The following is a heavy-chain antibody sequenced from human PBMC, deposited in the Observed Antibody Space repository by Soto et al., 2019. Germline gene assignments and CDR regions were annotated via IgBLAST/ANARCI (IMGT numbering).Heavy chain of an antibody. D-gene: IGHD2-2*01. J-gene: IGHJ4*02. Sequence: GGSLRLSCAASGFTFSTYALSWVRQAPGKGLEWVSAISANGQGIYYADSVRGRFTISRDNSKNTIFLHMDSLRAEDTAVYYCAKDRNHPRDQFHYWGQGTLVTVSS. CDR3: AKDRNHPRDQFHY. V-gene: IGHV3-23*01. CDR1: GFTFSTYA. CDR2: ISANGQGI.